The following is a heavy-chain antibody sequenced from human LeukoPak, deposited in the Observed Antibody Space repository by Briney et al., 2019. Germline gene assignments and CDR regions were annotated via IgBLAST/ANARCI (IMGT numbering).Heavy chain of an antibody. V-gene: IGHV3-74*01. J-gene: IGHJ4*02. CDR2: INSDGSST. CDR1: GFTFSSYW. D-gene: IGHD2-8*01. Sequence: GGSLRLSCAASGFTFSSYWMHWVRQAPGKGLVWVSRINSDGSSTSYADSVKGRFTISRDNSKNTLYLQMNSLRAEDTAVYYCAREKGNVIMLYAPTGPYDYWGQGTLVTVSS. CDR3: AREKGNVIMLYAPTGPYDY.